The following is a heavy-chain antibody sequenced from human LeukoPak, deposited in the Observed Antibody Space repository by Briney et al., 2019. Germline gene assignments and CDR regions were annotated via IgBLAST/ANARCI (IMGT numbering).Heavy chain of an antibody. CDR2: IYYSGST. J-gene: IGHJ6*02. Sequence: SETLSLTCTVSGGSISSYYWSWIRQPPGKGLEWIGYIYYSGSTNYNPSLKSRVTISVDTSKNQFSLKLSSVTAADTAVYYCARHYADRYDSWSAPPVWDVWGQGTTVTVSS. V-gene: IGHV4-59*08. CDR1: GGSISSYY. D-gene: IGHD3-3*01. CDR3: ARHYADRYDSWSAPPVWDV.